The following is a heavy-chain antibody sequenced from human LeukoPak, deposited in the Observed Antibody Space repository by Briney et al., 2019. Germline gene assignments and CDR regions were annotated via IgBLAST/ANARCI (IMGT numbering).Heavy chain of an antibody. J-gene: IGHJ4*02. CDR2: IRYDGSNK. CDR3: AKGPYSSGWYGDY. Sequence: GGSLRLSCAASGFTFSSYGMHWVRQAPGKGLEWVAFIRYDGSNKYYADSVKGRFTISRDNSKNTLYLQMNSLRAEDTAVYYCAKGPYSSGWYGDYWGQGTLVTVSS. CDR1: GFTFSSYG. V-gene: IGHV3-30*02. D-gene: IGHD6-19*01.